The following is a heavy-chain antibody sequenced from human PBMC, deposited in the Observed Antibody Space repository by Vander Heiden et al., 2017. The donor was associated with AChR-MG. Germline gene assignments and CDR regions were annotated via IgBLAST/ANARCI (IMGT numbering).Heavy chain of an antibody. CDR3: ARDPPIVGATKSFDY. CDR2: INPNSGGT. CDR1: GYTFTGYY. D-gene: IGHD1-26*01. J-gene: IGHJ4*02. Sequence: QVQLVQSGAEVKKPGASVKVSCKASGYTFTGYYMHWVRQAPGQGLEWMGWINPNSGGTNYAQKFQGRVTMTRDTSISTAYMELSRLRSDDTAVYYCARDPPIVGATKSFDYWGQGTLVTVSS. V-gene: IGHV1-2*02.